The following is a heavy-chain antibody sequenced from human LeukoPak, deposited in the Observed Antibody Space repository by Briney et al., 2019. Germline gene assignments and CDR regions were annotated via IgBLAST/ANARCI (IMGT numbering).Heavy chain of an antibody. CDR2: IYTGGIT. J-gene: IGHJ6*03. CDR3: ARASGSHDSSGYYRHHLYYYYYYMDV. D-gene: IGHD3-22*01. Sequence: GGSLRLSCAASGFTVSTNYMSWVRQAPGKGLEWVSVIYTGGITYNADSVKGRFTISRDNSKNTLYLQMDSLRDEDMAVYYCARASGSHDSSGYYRHHLYYYYYYMDVWGKGTTVTVPS. CDR1: GFTVSTNY. V-gene: IGHV3-66*01.